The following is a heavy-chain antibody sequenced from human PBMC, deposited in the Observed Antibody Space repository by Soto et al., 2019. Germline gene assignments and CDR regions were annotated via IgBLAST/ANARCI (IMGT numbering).Heavy chain of an antibody. CDR1: GDSFTSYW. CDR2: IYPGDSDT. V-gene: IGHV5-51*01. CDR3: ARSSWQGTNYYYGMDV. J-gene: IGHJ6*02. Sequence: ESLKISCQGSGDSFTSYWIGWVRQMPGKGLEWMGIIYPGDSDTRYSPSFQGQVTISADKSISTAYLQWSSLKASDTAMYYCARSSWQGTNYYYGMDVWGQGTTVTVSS. D-gene: IGHD2-2*01.